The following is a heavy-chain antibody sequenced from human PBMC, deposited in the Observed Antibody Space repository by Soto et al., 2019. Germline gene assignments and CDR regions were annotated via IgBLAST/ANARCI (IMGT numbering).Heavy chain of an antibody. Sequence: SETLSLTSTVSGGSISSGDYYWSWIRQPPGKGLEWIGYIYYSGSTYYNPSLKSRVTISVDTSKNQFSLKLSSVTAADTAVYYCARIQMSHFDYWGQGTLVTVSS. CDR2: IYYSGST. J-gene: IGHJ4*02. CDR3: ARIQMSHFDY. V-gene: IGHV4-30-4*01. CDR1: GGSISSGDYY.